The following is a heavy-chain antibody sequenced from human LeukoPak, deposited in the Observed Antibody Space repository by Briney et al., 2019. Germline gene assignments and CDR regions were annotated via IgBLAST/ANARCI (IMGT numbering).Heavy chain of an antibody. D-gene: IGHD5-24*01. Sequence: ASVKVSCKASGYTFTSYGISWVRQAPGQGLEWMGWISAYNGNTNYAQKLQGRVTMTTDTSTSAAYMELRSLRSDDTAVYYCARRRRDGYYFDYWGQGTLVTVSS. CDR1: GYTFTSYG. CDR3: ARRRRDGYYFDY. V-gene: IGHV1-18*01. CDR2: ISAYNGNT. J-gene: IGHJ4*02.